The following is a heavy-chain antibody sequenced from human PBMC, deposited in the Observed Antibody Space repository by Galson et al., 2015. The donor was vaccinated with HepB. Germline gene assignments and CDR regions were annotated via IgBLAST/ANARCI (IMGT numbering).Heavy chain of an antibody. D-gene: IGHD4-11*01. CDR3: ARNRRGYSPDYFDW. J-gene: IGHJ4*02. V-gene: IGHV3-11*06. CDR1: GFTFSDYS. Sequence: SLRLSCAASGFTFSDYSVCWVRQAPGKEPEWVSYISGSSDFIDYADSVKGRFTVSRDNVKNSLYLQMNSLRVEDTAIYYCARNRRGYSPDYFDWWGQGTLVVVSS. CDR2: ISGSSDFI.